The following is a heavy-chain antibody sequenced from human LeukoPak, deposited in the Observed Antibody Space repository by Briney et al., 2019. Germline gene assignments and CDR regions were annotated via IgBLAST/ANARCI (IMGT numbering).Heavy chain of an antibody. D-gene: IGHD3-10*01. Sequence: ASATVSCKASGYTFTSYYMHWVRHAPGQGLEWMGIINPSGGSTSYAQTFQGRVTMTKDTSTSTVYMELSSLRSEDTAVYYCARDRYTMVRGATHSDYWGQGTLVTVSS. V-gene: IGHV1-46*01. CDR3: ARDRYTMVRGATHSDY. J-gene: IGHJ4*02. CDR2: INPSGGST. CDR1: GYTFTSYY.